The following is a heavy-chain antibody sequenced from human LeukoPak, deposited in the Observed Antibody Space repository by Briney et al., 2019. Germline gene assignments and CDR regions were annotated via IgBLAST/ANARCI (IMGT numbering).Heavy chain of an antibody. Sequence: SGGSLRLSCAASGFTFSSYGMHWVRQAPGKGLEWVAVIWYDGSNKYYADSVKGRFTISRDNSKNTLYLQMNSLRAEDTAVYYCAKDISSSGWYGHYFDYWGQGTLVTVSS. CDR2: IWYDGSNK. CDR1: GFTFSSYG. CDR3: AKDISSSGWYGHYFDY. J-gene: IGHJ4*02. D-gene: IGHD6-19*01. V-gene: IGHV3-33*06.